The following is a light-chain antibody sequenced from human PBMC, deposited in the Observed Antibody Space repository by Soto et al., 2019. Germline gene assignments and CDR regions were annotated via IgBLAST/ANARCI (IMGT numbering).Light chain of an antibody. Sequence: DVVMTQSPLSLPVTLGQPASISCRSSQSLVFSDGNTYLNWFQQRPGQSPRRLIYKVSNRDSGVPDRVRGSESGTDFTLKIRRVEAEDVGVYFCMQGPHWTPTFGQGTKVDIK. CDR3: MQGPHWTPT. CDR1: QSLVFSDGNTY. J-gene: IGKJ1*01. CDR2: KVS. V-gene: IGKV2-30*01.